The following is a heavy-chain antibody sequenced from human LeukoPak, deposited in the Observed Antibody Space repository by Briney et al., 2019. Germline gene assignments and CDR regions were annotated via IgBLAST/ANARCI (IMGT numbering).Heavy chain of an antibody. Sequence: KASETLSLTCAVYGGSFSGYYWSWIRQPPGKGLEWIGEINHSGSTNYNPSLKSRVTISVDTSKNQFSLKLSSVTAADTAVYYCAREVLDAFDIWGQRTMVTVSS. V-gene: IGHV4-34*01. CDR2: INHSGST. J-gene: IGHJ3*02. CDR1: GGSFSGYY. CDR3: AREVLDAFDI.